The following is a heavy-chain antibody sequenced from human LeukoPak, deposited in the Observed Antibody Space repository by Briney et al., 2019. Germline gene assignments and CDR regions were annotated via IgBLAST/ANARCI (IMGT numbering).Heavy chain of an antibody. J-gene: IGHJ4*02. CDR2: LYSSGNT. CDR1: GFSVITDY. CDR3: ARGWGSFEN. V-gene: IGHV3-53*01. D-gene: IGHD7-27*01. Sequence: PGGSLRLSCAASGFSVITDYMTWVRQAPGKGLEWVFTLYSSGNTYYADSVKGRFTVSRDNSKNTLFLEMSSLRAEDTAVYFCARGWGSFENWGQGTLVAVSS.